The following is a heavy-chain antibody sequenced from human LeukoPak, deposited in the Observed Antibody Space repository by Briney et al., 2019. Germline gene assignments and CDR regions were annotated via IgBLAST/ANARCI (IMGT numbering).Heavy chain of an antibody. D-gene: IGHD1-26*01. Sequence: GASVKVSCEASGYTFTSYGISWVRQAPGQGLEWMGWISAYNGNTNYAQKLQGRVTMTTDTSTSTAYMELRSLRSEDTAVYYCATGGTTFLVGGKGTDGAFDIWGQGTMVTVSS. CDR2: ISAYNGNT. CDR3: ATGGTTFLVGGKGTDGAFDI. V-gene: IGHV1-18*01. J-gene: IGHJ3*02. CDR1: GYTFTSYG.